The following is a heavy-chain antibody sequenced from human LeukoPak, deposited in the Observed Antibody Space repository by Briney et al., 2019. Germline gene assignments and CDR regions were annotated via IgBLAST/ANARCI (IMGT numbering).Heavy chain of an antibody. CDR1: GFTFIIYS. V-gene: IGHV3-48*04. CDR3: ARDTDCSGGSCYSDY. J-gene: IGHJ4*02. D-gene: IGHD2-15*01. Sequence: PGGSLRLSCEASGFTFIIYSMNWVRQAPGKGVEWVSYISSSGSTIYYADSVKGRFTISRDNAKNSLYLQMNSLRAEDAAVYYCARDTDCSGGSCYSDYWGQGTLVTVSS. CDR2: ISSSGSTI.